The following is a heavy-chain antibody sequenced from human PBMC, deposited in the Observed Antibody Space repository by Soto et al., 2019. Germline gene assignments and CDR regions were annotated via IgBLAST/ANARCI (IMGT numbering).Heavy chain of an antibody. V-gene: IGHV3-23*01. Sequence: EVQLLESGGGLVQPGGSLRLSCAAPGFTFSNYAMNWVSQAPGKGLEWVSVISGSGCSTYYADSVKGRFTFSRDNSKNTLYLQMNSLRCEYTAVYYCARRSSGWYFDYWGQGTLFSVSS. D-gene: IGHD6-19*01. J-gene: IGHJ4*02. CDR2: ISGSGCST. CDR1: GFTFSNYA. CDR3: ARRSSGWYFDY.